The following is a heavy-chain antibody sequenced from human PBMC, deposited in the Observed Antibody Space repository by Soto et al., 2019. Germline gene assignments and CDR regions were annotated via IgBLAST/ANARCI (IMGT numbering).Heavy chain of an antibody. D-gene: IGHD5-18*01. CDR3: ARDSPRGYSYGNPFDY. CDR1: GFTFSSYS. Sequence: GGSLRLSCAASGFTFSSYSMNWVRQAPGKGLEWVSSISSSSSYIYYADSVKGRFTTSRDNAKNSLYLQMNSLRAEDTAVYYCARDSPRGYSYGNPFDYWGQGTLVTVSS. J-gene: IGHJ4*02. CDR2: ISSSSSYI. V-gene: IGHV3-21*01.